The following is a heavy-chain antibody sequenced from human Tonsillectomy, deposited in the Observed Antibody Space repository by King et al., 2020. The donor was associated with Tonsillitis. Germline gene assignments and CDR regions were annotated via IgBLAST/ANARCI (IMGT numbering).Heavy chain of an antibody. J-gene: IGHJ5*02. Sequence: QLVQSGAEVKKPGASVKVSCKTSGYTFTAYGISWVRQAPGQGLEWMGWISPYNGNTNYAQKLQGRVTMTTDTSTSTAYMELRSLRSDDTAVYYCARLSIAAAAIDWSDPWGQGTLVTVSS. D-gene: IGHD6-13*01. V-gene: IGHV1-18*01. CDR2: ISPYNGNT. CDR1: GYTFTAYG. CDR3: ARLSIAAAAIDWSDP.